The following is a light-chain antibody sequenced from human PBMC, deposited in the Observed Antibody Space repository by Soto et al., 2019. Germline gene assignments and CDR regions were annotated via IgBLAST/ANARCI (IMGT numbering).Light chain of an antibody. CDR2: DVS. CDR1: QSVDSY. V-gene: IGKV3-20*01. Sequence: EIVLTQSPATLSLSPGERATLSCRASQSVDSYLAWYQQRPGRAPRLLIYDVSNRATGVPTRFSGSGSGTDFTLTITTVEPEDFAVYYCQQYGSSLGVTFGGGTKVDIK. J-gene: IGKJ4*01. CDR3: QQYGSSLGVT.